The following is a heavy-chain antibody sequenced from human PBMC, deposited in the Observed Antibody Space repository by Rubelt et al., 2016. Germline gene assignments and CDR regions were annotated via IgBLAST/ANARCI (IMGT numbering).Heavy chain of an antibody. D-gene: IGHD1-26*01. Sequence: QLGMRGGGLVQPGGSLRLSCAASGFTFSSYSMNWVRQTPGKGLEWVANINQDGSEKYYVDSVTGRFTISRDNAKNSLYLQMSSLSAEDTAVYYCARDSQSGSDWSYYFENWGQGTLVTVSS. CDR2: INQDGSEK. J-gene: IGHJ4*02. V-gene: IGHV3-7*03. CDR1: GFTFSSYS. CDR3: ARDSQSGSDWSYYFEN.